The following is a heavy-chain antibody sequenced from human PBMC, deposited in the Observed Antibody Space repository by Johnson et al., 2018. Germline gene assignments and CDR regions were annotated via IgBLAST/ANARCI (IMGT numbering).Heavy chain of an antibody. J-gene: IGHJ1*01. D-gene: IGHD3-3*01. CDR1: GFTLSGSA. CDR2: ITMQPTGYGT. CDR3: TGLRDDFHY. Sequence: VQLQESGGGLVQPGESXKVSCVGSGFTLSGSAMHWVRQAPGKGLEWVGRITMQPTGYGTLYAASLKGRFVISRDNSKNTVYLEMSSLKNEDTAVYYCTGLRDDFHYWGQGTLVTVSS. V-gene: IGHV3-73*02.